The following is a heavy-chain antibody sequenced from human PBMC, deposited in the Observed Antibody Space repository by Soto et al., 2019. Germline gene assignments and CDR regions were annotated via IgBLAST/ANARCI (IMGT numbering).Heavy chain of an antibody. J-gene: IGHJ4*02. V-gene: IGHV3-23*01. CDR2: TSGRGDST. Sequence: PGGSLRLSCAASGFTFSSHAMSWVRQAPGRGLEWVSATSGRGDSTYYADSVKGRFTISRDNSKNTLYLQMNSLRAEDTAVYYCAKELSPSSFGEDLAYWGQGTLVTVSS. CDR1: GFTFSSHA. CDR3: AKELSPSSFGEDLAY. D-gene: IGHD3-10*01.